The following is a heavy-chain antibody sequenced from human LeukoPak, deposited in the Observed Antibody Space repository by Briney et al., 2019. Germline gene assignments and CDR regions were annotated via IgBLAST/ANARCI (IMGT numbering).Heavy chain of an antibody. Sequence: ASVKVSCKASGYIYSNYGISWVRQAPGQGLEWMGWISTCNGYTNYAQKLQGRVTMTTDTSTSTAYMELRSLRSDDTALYYCARVQPHRVHYDNSDYPTHNDYWGQGTLVTVSS. J-gene: IGHJ4*02. CDR2: ISTCNGYT. D-gene: IGHD3-22*01. CDR1: GYIYSNYG. V-gene: IGHV1-18*01. CDR3: ARVQPHRVHYDNSDYPTHNDY.